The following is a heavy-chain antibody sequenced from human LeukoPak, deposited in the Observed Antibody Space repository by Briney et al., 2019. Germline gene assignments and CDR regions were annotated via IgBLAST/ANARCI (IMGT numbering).Heavy chain of an antibody. J-gene: IGHJ4*02. CDR3: ARHPGEYYYDSSGYYTLFDY. Sequence: SETLSLTCTFSGGSISSSSYYWGWIRQLPGKGLEWIGSIYYSGSTYYNPSLKSRVTISVDTSKNQFSLKLSSVTAADTAVYYCARHPGEYYYDSSGYYTLFDYWGQGTLVTVSS. D-gene: IGHD3-22*01. CDR1: GGSISSSSYY. V-gene: IGHV4-39*01. CDR2: IYYSGST.